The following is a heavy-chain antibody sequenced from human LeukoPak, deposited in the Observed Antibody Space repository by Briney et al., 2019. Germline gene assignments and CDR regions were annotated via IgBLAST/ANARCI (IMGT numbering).Heavy chain of an antibody. CDR2: ISSSRSYI. CDR1: GFTFSRYS. V-gene: IGHV3-21*01. J-gene: IGHJ6*03. CDR3: ARGSDRGLSGWDDPNKDMDV. D-gene: IGHD6-19*01. Sequence: GESLRLSCAASGFTFSRYSMNWVRQSPGKGLEWVSFISSSRSYIYYAHSVKRRFTISGENAKNSLYLQMNSLRAEDTAVYYCARGSDRGLSGWDDPNKDMDVWGKGTTVTVSS.